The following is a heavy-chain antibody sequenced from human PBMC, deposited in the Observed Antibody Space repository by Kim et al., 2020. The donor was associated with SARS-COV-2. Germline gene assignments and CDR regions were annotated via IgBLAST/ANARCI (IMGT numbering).Heavy chain of an antibody. D-gene: IGHD3-3*01. Sequence: STPSLKMRVTISVDTSKNQFSLKLSSVTAADTAVYYCARGFSPYNWFDPWGQGTLVTVSS. CDR3: ARGFSPYNWFDP. J-gene: IGHJ5*02. V-gene: IGHV4-31*02.